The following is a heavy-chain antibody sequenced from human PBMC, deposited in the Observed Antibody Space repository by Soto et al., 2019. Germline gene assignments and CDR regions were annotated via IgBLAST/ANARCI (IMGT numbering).Heavy chain of an antibody. V-gene: IGHV1-69*06. J-gene: IGHJ4*02. CDR3: ARGFLYATTYFDY. CDR1: GDTFTTNS. D-gene: IGHD2-8*01. CDR2: IIPVVGTT. Sequence: QVQLVQSGAEVKKPGSSVKVSCKASGDTFTTNSLNWVRQAPGQGLEWMGGIIPVVGTTKYAQKYQDRVTITGDKSTNTAYMELSSLRSDDTAVYYCARGFLYATTYFDYWGQGTSVTVSS.